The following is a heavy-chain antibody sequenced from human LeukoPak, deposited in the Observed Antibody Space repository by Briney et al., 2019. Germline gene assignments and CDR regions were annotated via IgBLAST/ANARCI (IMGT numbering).Heavy chain of an antibody. CDR3: ARDFFGESYAFDI. CDR2: IYYSGST. CDR1: GGSISSSSYY. J-gene: IGHJ3*02. Sequence: KSSETLSLTCTVSGGSISSSSYYWGWIRQPPGKGLEWIGSIYYSGSTYYNPSLKSRVTISVDTSKNQFSLKLSSVTAADTAVYYCARDFFGESYAFDIWGQGTMVTVSS. V-gene: IGHV4-39*07. D-gene: IGHD3-10*01.